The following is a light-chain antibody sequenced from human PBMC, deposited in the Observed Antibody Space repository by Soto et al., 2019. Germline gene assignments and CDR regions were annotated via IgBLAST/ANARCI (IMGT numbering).Light chain of an antibody. CDR2: RAS. V-gene: IGKV3D-15*01. Sequence: EIVMTQSPATLSVSPGERATLSCRASQSVSSKLAWYQQKPGQAPRLLIYRASTRATGIPARFSGSGSGTDFTLTISSLEPEDFAVYYCQQYNNWPPITFGQGTRLEIK. CDR1: QSVSSK. CDR3: QQYNNWPPIT. J-gene: IGKJ5*01.